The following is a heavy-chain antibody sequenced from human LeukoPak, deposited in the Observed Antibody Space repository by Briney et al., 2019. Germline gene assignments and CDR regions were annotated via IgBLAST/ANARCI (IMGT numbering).Heavy chain of an antibody. CDR2: IIPIFGTA. CDR3: ATQYSKPNAFDI. D-gene: IGHD2-15*01. J-gene: IGHJ3*02. Sequence: PWASVKVSCKASGGTFSSYAISWVRQAPGQGLEWMGGIIPIFGTANYAQKFQGRVTITTDESTSTAYMELSSLRSEDTAVYYCATQYSKPNAFDIWGQGTMVTVSS. V-gene: IGHV1-69*05. CDR1: GGTFSSYA.